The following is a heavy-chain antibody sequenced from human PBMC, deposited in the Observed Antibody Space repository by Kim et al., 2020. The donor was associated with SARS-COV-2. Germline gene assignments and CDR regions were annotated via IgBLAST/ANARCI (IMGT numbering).Heavy chain of an antibody. Sequence: SLKGPFTISRDNAQNSLYLQRNSLRAEDTAVYYCARVPVGSSSWYYFDYWGRGTLVTVSS. CDR3: ARVPVGSSSWYYFDY. V-gene: IGHV3-11*05. D-gene: IGHD6-13*01. J-gene: IGHJ4*02.